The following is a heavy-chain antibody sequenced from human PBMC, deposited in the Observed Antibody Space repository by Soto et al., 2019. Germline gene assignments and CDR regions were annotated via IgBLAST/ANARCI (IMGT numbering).Heavy chain of an antibody. CDR1: GFTFTNSA. CDR2: IVVGSGNT. CDR3: AADMEPTDPFNWFDP. V-gene: IGHV1-58*02. J-gene: IGHJ5*02. Sequence: QKQLVQSGPEVKKPGTSVKVSCKASGFTFTNSAIQWVRQARGQRLEWVGWIVVGSGNTNYAQKFQERISITRDMSTSTAYMELRSLRSEDTALYYCAADMEPTDPFNWFDPWGQGTLVTVSS. D-gene: IGHD1-1*01.